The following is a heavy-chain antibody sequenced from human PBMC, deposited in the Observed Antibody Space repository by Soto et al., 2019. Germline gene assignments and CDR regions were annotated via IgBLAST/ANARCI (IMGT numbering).Heavy chain of an antibody. CDR1: GGSINSYW. J-gene: IGHJ4*02. V-gene: IGHV4-4*07. Sequence: ESLSLTCSVSGGSINSYWWSWIRQPAGKGLEWIGRVYSSGTTDYNPSLNSRATMSIETSKNQFSLKLSSVTAADTAVYYCARDIGSFAYGEGYWGQGIQVTVSS. CDR3: ARDIGSFAYGEGY. D-gene: IGHD3-10*01. CDR2: VYSSGTT.